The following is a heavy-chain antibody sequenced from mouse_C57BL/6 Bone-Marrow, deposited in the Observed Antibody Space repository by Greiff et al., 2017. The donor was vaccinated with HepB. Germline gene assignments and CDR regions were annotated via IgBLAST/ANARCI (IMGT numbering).Heavy chain of an antibody. J-gene: IGHJ2*01. CDR2: IDPSDSYT. CDR3: ARGFDY. V-gene: IGHV1-59*01. Sequence: VQLQQPGAELVKPGASVKVSCKASGYTFTSYWMHWVKQRPGQGLEWIGVIDPSDSYTNYNQKFKGKATLTVDTSSSTAYMQLSSLTSEDSAVYYCARGFDYWGQGTTLTVSS. CDR1: GYTFTSYW.